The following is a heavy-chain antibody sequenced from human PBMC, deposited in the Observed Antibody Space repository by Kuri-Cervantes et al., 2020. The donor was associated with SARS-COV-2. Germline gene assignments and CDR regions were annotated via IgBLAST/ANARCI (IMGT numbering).Heavy chain of an antibody. Sequence: GESLKISCAASGFTFSSYAMSWVRQAPGKGLEWVSAIDGSSGDTYYADSVKGRCTISRDNSKNTLYLQMNSLRAEDTAVYYCAKVDSSSSYYCYYGMDVWGQGTTVTVSS. J-gene: IGHJ6*02. CDR1: GFTFSSYA. V-gene: IGHV3-23*01. CDR2: IDGSSGDT. D-gene: IGHD6-6*01. CDR3: AKVDSSSSYYCYYGMDV.